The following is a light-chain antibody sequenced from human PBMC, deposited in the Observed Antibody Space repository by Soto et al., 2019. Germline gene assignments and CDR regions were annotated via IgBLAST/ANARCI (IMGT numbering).Light chain of an antibody. CDR3: QQADRFPYT. CDR1: QSVSRNY. V-gene: IGKV3-20*01. Sequence: DIVLTQSPGTLSLSAGERATLSCRASQSVSRNYLASYQQKPGQAPRLLIYGASSRATGIPDRFSGSGSGTDFTLTITGLEPEESAVYYCQQADRFPYTFGQGTKLEIK. J-gene: IGKJ2*01. CDR2: GAS.